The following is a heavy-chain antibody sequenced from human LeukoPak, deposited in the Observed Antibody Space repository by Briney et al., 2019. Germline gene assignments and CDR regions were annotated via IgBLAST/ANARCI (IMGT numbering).Heavy chain of an antibody. D-gene: IGHD5-18*01. V-gene: IGHV3-23*01. J-gene: IGHJ4*02. CDR1: GFTFSSYW. Sequence: GGSLRLSCAASGFTFSSYWMSWVRQPPGKGLEWVSSIFQGGGEIHYADSVRGRFTISRDNSKSTLFLQMNSLRAEDTAIYYCATYRQVLLPFESWGQGTLVTVSS. CDR3: ATYRQVLLPFES. CDR2: IFQGGGEI.